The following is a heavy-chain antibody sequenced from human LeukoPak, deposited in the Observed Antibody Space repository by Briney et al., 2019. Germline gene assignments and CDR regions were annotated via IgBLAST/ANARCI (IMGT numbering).Heavy chain of an antibody. J-gene: IGHJ4*02. V-gene: IGHV3-30*02. CDR3: ASYVDIVATYYFDY. D-gene: IGHD5-12*01. CDR2: IRYDGSNN. CDR1: GFTFSNYG. Sequence: GGSLRLSCAASGFTFSNYGMQWVRQAPGKGLEWVAFIRYDGSNNYYADSVKGRFTISRDNSKNTLYLQMNSLRAEDTAVYYCASYVDIVATYYFDYWGQGTLVTVSS.